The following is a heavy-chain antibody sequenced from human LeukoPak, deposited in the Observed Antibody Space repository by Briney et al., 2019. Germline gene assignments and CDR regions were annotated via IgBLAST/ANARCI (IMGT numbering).Heavy chain of an antibody. Sequence: GASVQVSCKASGHTLTGYYVYWVRQAPGQGLEWMGWMNPNVGGANFPQKFQGRVTVTSDPAISAAYMELRRLRSDDTAVYYCARGVFGESLESWGQGTLVTVSS. CDR2: MNPNVGGA. V-gene: IGHV1-2*02. CDR3: ARGVFGESLES. J-gene: IGHJ4*02. CDR1: GHTLTGYY. D-gene: IGHD3-10*02.